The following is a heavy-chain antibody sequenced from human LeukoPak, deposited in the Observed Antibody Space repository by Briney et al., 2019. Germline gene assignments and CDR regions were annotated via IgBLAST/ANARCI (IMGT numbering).Heavy chain of an antibody. CDR1: GFTFSSYG. CDR2: ISSSSSTI. Sequence: GGSLRLSCAASGFTFSSYGMHWVRQAPGKGLEWVSYISSSSSTIYYADSVKGRFTISRDNAKNSLYLQVNSLRAEDTAVYYCARDRNYYDSSGYFDYWGQGTLVTVSS. J-gene: IGHJ4*02. V-gene: IGHV3-48*01. D-gene: IGHD3-22*01. CDR3: ARDRNYYDSSGYFDY.